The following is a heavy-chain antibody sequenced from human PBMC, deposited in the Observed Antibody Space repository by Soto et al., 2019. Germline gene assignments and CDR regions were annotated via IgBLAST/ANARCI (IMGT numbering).Heavy chain of an antibody. V-gene: IGHV3-74*01. D-gene: IGHD3-9*01. CDR1: GFSFSSYW. J-gene: IGHJ3*01. Sequence: EVQLVESGGGLVQPGGSLRLSCADSGFSFSSYWMHWVRQGPGKGLVWVARINTDGSSTNYADSVKGRFTISRDNAKNTPYLQMNSLRAEDTAVYYCARSPGGYYIAWGQGTMGTVSS. CDR3: ARSPGGYYIA. CDR2: INTDGSST.